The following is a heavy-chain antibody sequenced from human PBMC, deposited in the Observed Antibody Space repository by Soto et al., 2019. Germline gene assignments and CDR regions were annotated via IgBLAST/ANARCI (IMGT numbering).Heavy chain of an antibody. CDR1: GFTFSSYS. J-gene: IGHJ3*02. V-gene: IGHV3-21*01. D-gene: IGHD6-19*01. CDR2: ISSSSSYI. CDR3: ERGKWLAKNAVDI. Sequence: EVQLVESGGGLVKPGGSLRLSCAASGFTFSSYSMNWVRQAPGKGLEWVSSISSSSSYIYYADSVKGRFTISRDNAKNSLYLQMNSLRAEDTAVYYFERGKWLAKNAVDIWGQGTMVTVSS.